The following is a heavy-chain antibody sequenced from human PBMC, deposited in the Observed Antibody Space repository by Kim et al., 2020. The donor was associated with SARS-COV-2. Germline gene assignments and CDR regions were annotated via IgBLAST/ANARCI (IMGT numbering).Heavy chain of an antibody. J-gene: IGHJ5*02. CDR3: AHRRASAARLWFDP. D-gene: IGHD6-6*01. V-gene: IGHV2-5*01. Sequence: SGPTLVNPTQTLTLTCAFSGFSLTSSEEAVGWIRQPPGKGLEWLAVTYWSDGRHYSPSLKNRLTITKDTSKNQVVLTMTNVDPVDTATYYCAHRRASAARLWFDPWGQGILVTVPS. CDR2: TYWSDGR. CDR1: GFSLTSSEEA.